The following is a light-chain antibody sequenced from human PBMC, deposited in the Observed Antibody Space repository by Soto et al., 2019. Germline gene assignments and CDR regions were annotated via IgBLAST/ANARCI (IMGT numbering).Light chain of an antibody. Sequence: TQGPIMLTQSPRERATLSCRASQSINNIYFAWYQQKPGQAPRLLIYVVSSRATGIPDRFSGSGSGTDFTLTISRVEAEDVGVYYCLQARKTPPTFGQGTKVDIK. CDR3: LQARKTPPT. J-gene: IGKJ1*01. CDR1: QSINNIY. CDR2: VVS. V-gene: IGKV3-20*01.